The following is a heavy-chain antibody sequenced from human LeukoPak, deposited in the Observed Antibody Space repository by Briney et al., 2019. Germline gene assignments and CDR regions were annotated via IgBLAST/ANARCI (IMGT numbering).Heavy chain of an antibody. CDR2: IHDTGST. J-gene: IGHJ5*02. V-gene: IGHV4-38-2*01. CDR3: VRHAKVYSSGWGQAFDP. D-gene: IGHD6-19*01. CDR1: GYSISRTYF. Sequence: SETLSLTCAVSGYSISRTYFWAWIRQPPGKGLEWIASIHDTGSTYYNTSLKSRATVSVDTPKNQWSLKLKSVTAADTAVYYCVRHAKVYSSGWGQAFDPWGQGTLVTVSS.